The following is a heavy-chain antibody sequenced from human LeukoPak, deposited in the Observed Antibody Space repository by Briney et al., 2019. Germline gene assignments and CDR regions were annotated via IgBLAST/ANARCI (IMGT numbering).Heavy chain of an antibody. D-gene: IGHD3-22*01. J-gene: IGHJ4*02. CDR2: ISSSSSYI. CDR3: ARVVWDSSGYYIDF. V-gene: IGHV3-21*01. CDR1: GFTFSSYS. Sequence: GRSLRLSCGASGFTFSSYSMKWVRQAPGKGLEWVSSISSSSSYIYYADSVKGRFTISRDNAKNSLYLQMSSLRAEDTAVYYCARVVWDSSGYYIDFWGQGTLVTVSS.